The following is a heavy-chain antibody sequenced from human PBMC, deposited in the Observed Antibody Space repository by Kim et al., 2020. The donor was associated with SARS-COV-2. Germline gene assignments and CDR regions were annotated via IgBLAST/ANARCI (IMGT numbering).Heavy chain of an antibody. CDR3: ARGGSSGYSRIFDY. D-gene: IGHD3-22*01. J-gene: IGHJ4*02. V-gene: IGHV4-59*09. Sequence: PARKRRVTISVDTSKNQFSLKLSSVTAADTAVYYCARGGSSGYSRIFDYWGQGTLVTVSS.